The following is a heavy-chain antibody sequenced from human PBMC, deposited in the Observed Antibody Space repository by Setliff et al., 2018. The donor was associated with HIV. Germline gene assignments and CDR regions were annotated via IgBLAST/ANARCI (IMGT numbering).Heavy chain of an antibody. Sequence: ASVKVSCKTSGYSFSSHGVSWVRQAPGQGLEWVGWISSYTGKTKYAQNVQGRVTLTTDTSTSTAYMELRSLRPDNTAVYYCAKDISASALYYYGMDVWGQGTTVTVSS. CDR1: GYSFSSHG. D-gene: IGHD6-13*01. J-gene: IGHJ6*02. CDR2: ISSYTGKT. V-gene: IGHV1-18*01. CDR3: AKDISASALYYYGMDV.